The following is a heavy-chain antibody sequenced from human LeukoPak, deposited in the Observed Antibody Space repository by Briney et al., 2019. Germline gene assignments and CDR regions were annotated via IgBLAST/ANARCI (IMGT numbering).Heavy chain of an antibody. Sequence: GESLTFSCTGSGYSFTSYWIGWVRQMPGQGLEWMGIIYPGDSETRYSPSLQGEVTTSADKSISTAYLQWSSLKASDTAMYYCARPSGIAAAGTHFDYWGQGTVVTVSS. J-gene: IGHJ4*02. CDR1: GYSFTSYW. CDR3: ARPSGIAAAGTHFDY. CDR2: IYPGDSET. D-gene: IGHD6-13*01. V-gene: IGHV5-51*01.